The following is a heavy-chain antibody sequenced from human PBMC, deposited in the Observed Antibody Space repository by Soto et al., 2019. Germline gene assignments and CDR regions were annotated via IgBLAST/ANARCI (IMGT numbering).Heavy chain of an antibody. CDR1: GGSISSSSYY. CDR3: ARYPRGIRYNWFDL. D-gene: IGHD1-1*01. Sequence: SETLSLTCTVSGGSISSSSYYWGWIRQPPGKGLEWIGSIYYSGSTYYNPSLKSRVTISVDTSKNQFSLKLSSVTAADTAVYYCARYPRGIRYNWFDLWGQGTLVTVSS. J-gene: IGHJ5*02. V-gene: IGHV4-39*01. CDR2: IYYSGST.